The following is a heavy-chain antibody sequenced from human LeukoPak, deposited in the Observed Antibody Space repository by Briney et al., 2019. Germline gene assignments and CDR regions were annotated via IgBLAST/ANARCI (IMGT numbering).Heavy chain of an antibody. J-gene: IGHJ4*02. CDR2: IKQDGSEK. D-gene: IGHD1-1*01. CDR3: ARPGFAGYFYF. CDR1: GFTFSSYW. Sequence: GGSVTLACAASGFTFSSYWMSWVRQAPGKGLEWVANIKQDGSEKYYVDSVKGRFTISRDNAKNSLYLQMNSLRAEDTAVYYCARPGFAGYFYFWRQGTLVTVSS. V-gene: IGHV3-7*01.